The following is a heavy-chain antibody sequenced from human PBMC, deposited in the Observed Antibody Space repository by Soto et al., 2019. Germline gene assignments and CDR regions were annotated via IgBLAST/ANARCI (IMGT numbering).Heavy chain of an antibody. CDR1: GFTFSSNY. V-gene: IGHV3-66*01. J-gene: IGHJ4*02. Sequence: PSETLSLSCAASGFTFSSNYINWVRQAPGKGLEWISVIHSDGSTYYEDSVKGRFTISRDKSKNTIFLQMDSLRAEDTAEYYCARDPFGGQSDFEDWGQGTLVTVAS. CDR2: IHSDGST. CDR3: ARDPFGGQSDFED. D-gene: IGHD3-16*01.